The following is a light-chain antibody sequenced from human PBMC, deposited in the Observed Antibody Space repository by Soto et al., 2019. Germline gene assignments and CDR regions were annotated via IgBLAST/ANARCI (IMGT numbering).Light chain of an antibody. CDR3: QQCATSPLT. J-gene: IGKJ1*01. Sequence: EIVLTQSPGTLSLSPGERATLSCRASQSVTKNYLAWYQQKPGQAPRLLIDDASRRATGIPDRFSGSGSGTDFTLMISRLEPEDSAVYYCQQCATSPLTFGQGTKVEIK. CDR2: DAS. V-gene: IGKV3-20*01. CDR1: QSVTKNY.